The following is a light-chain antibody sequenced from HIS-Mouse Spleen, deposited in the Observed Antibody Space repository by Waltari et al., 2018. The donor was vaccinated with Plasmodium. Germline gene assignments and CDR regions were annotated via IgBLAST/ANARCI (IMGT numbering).Light chain of an antibody. Sequence: EIVMTQSPATLSVSPGERATLSCRASQSVSSNLAWYQQKPGQAPRLLIYGASTRAAVIPARFSGSGSGTDFTLTISSLQSEDFAVYYCQQYNNWSFTFGPGTKVDIK. CDR2: GAS. CDR3: QQYNNWSFT. CDR1: QSVSSN. V-gene: IGKV3-15*01. J-gene: IGKJ3*01.